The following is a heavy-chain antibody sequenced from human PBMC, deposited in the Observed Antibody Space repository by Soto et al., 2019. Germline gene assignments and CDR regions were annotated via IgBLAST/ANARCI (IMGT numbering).Heavy chain of an antibody. CDR2: IHYTGTT. Sequence: PSETLSLTCTVSDGSISSGGYYWSWVRQYPGRGLEWIAYIHYTGTTFYNPSLKSRVSVSVDTSTNQFSLKVNSVTGADTAVYYCARAPINYSGSYYVDAFDIWGPGTMVTVSS. CDR1: DGSISSGGYY. D-gene: IGHD3-10*01. V-gene: IGHV4-31*03. J-gene: IGHJ3*02. CDR3: ARAPINYSGSYYVDAFDI.